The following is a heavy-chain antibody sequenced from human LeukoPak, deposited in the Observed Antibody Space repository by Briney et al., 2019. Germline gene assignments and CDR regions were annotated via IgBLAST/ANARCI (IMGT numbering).Heavy chain of an antibody. J-gene: IGHJ4*02. V-gene: IGHV1-2*02. CDR3: ARDFSKAYNWNHHA. CDR2: INPNSGGT. CDR1: GSTFTGYY. D-gene: IGHD1-1*01. Sequence: GASVKVSCKASGSTFTGYYMHWVRQAPGQGLEWMGWINPNSGGTNYAQKFQGRVTMTRDTSISTAYMELSRLRSDDTAVYYCARDFSKAYNWNHHAWGQGTLVTVSS.